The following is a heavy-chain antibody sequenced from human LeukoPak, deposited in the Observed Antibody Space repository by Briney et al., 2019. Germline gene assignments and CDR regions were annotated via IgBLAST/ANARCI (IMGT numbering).Heavy chain of an antibody. CDR2: IRYDGSNK. J-gene: IGHJ6*03. CDR3: AKDGEVVPAAIYYYYYMDV. CDR1: GFTFSSYG. D-gene: IGHD2-2*02. V-gene: IGHV3-30*02. Sequence: PGGSLRLSCAASGFTFSSYGMHWVRQAPGKGLEWVAFIRYDGSNKYYVDSVKGRFTTSRDNSKNTLYLQMNSLRAEDSAVFYCAKDGEVVPAAIYYYYYMDVWGKGTTVTVSS.